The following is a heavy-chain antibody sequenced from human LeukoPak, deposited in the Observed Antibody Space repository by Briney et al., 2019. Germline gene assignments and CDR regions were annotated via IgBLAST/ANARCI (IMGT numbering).Heavy chain of an antibody. CDR2: INGDASSI. V-gene: IGHV3-74*01. CDR1: GFTFSNYW. D-gene: IGHD3-9*01. J-gene: IGHJ6*02. Sequence: GSLRLSCAASGFTFSNYWMQWVRQAPGKGLVWVSRINGDASSISYADSVKGRFTISRDNAKNTLYLQMNSLRVEDTAVYYCARVPYYDILTGPLDVWGQGTTVTVSS. CDR3: ARVPYYDILTGPLDV.